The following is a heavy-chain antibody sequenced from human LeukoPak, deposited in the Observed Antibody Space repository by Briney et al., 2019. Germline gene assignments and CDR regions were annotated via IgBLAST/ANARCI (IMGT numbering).Heavy chain of an antibody. Sequence: SETLSLTCTVSGGSISSYYWSWIRQPPGKGLEWIGSIYYSGNTYYNVSLKSQVSISIDTSKNQFSLRLTSVTAADTAVYYCARQTGSGLFILPGGQGTLVTVSS. D-gene: IGHD3/OR15-3a*01. CDR2: IYYSGNT. CDR1: GGSISSYY. V-gene: IGHV4-59*04. CDR3: ARQTGSGLFILP. J-gene: IGHJ4*02.